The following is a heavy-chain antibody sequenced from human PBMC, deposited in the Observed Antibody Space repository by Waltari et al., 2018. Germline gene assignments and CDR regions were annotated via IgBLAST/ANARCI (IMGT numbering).Heavy chain of an antibody. CDR2: ISYDGSNK. CDR1: GFTFSSYA. V-gene: IGHV3-30-3*01. D-gene: IGHD5-12*01. CDR3: ARDRGPFDY. Sequence: QVQLVESGGGVAQPGWSLRLSWAAAGFTFSSYAMHWVRQAPGKGLEWVAVISYDGSNKYYADSVKGRFTISRDNSKNTLYLQMNSLRAEDTAVYYCARDRGPFDYWGQGTLVTVSS. J-gene: IGHJ4*02.